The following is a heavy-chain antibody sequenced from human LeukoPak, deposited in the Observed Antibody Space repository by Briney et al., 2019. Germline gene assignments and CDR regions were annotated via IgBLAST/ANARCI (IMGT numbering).Heavy chain of an antibody. Sequence: HPGGSLRLSCAASGFAFSSYAMHWVRQAPGKGLEWVAVISYDGSNKYYADSVKGRFTISRDNSKNTLYLQMNSLRAEDTAVYYCAKDPPTPYSNYGDYWGQGTLVTVSS. V-gene: IGHV3-30-3*01. CDR2: ISYDGSNK. J-gene: IGHJ4*02. CDR3: AKDPPTPYSNYGDY. D-gene: IGHD4-11*01. CDR1: GFAFSSYA.